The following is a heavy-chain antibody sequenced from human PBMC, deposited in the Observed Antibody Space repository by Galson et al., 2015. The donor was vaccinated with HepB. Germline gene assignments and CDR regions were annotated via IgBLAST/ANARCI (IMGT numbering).Heavy chain of an antibody. CDR3: AKDLYYDILTGYPYYYYYGMDV. Sequence: SLRLSCAASGFTFSSYAMSWVRQVPGKGLEWVSAISGSGGSTYYADSVKGRFTISRDNSKNTLYLQMNSLRAEDTAVYYCAKDLYYDILTGYPYYYYYGMDVWGQGTTVTVSS. D-gene: IGHD3-9*01. J-gene: IGHJ6*02. V-gene: IGHV3-23*01. CDR1: GFTFSSYA. CDR2: ISGSGGST.